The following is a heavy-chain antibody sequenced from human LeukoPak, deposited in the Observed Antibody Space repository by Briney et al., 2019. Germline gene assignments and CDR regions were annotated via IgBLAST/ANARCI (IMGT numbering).Heavy chain of an antibody. V-gene: IGHV3-33*01. CDR2: MWADGSKT. J-gene: IGHJ2*01. CDR1: GFPLSNYG. Sequence: GGSLRLSCKASGFPLSNYGMHWVRQAPGKGLELVALMWADGSKTSYANSVKGRFTISRDISRNTLYLQMNSLRAEDTALYYCARDADTSAFYWYFDLWGRGTLVTVSS. D-gene: IGHD1-26*01. CDR3: ARDADTSAFYWYFDL.